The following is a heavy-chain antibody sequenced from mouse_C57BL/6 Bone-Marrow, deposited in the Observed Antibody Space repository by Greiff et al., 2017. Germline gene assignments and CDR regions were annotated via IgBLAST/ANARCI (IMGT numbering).Heavy chain of an antibody. CDR3: ASSGSSYVDWYFDV. D-gene: IGHD1-1*01. Sequence: EVQLQQSGPELVKPGASVTISCKASGYTFTDYYMNWVKQSHGKSLEWIGDLNPNNGGTSYNQKFKGKATLTVDKSSSTAYMEIRSLTSEDSAVYYCASSGSSYVDWYFDVWGTGTTVTGSS. V-gene: IGHV1-26*01. CDR2: LNPNNGGT. J-gene: IGHJ1*03. CDR1: GYTFTDYY.